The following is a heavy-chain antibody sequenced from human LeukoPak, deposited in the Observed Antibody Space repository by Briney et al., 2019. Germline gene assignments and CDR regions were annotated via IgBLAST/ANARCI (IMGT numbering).Heavy chain of an antibody. J-gene: IGHJ5*02. D-gene: IGHD2-15*01. V-gene: IGHV1-18*01. CDR1: GYTFTSYG. CDR3: ARAAVVVAATGWFDP. CDR2: IGAYNGNT. Sequence: ASVTVSCKASGYTFTSYGISWVRQAPGQGLEWMGWIGAYNGNTNYAQKLQGRVTMTTGTSTSTAYMELRSLRSDDTAVYYCARAAVVVAATGWFDPWGQGTLVTVSS.